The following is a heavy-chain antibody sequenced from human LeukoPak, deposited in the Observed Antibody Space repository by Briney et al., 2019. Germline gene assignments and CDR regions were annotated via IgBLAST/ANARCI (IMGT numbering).Heavy chain of an antibody. Sequence: GGSLRLSCAASGFSFSDSYMNWIRQAPGKGLEWVSYISGSSSYTDYADSVKGRFTISRDNAKNSLYLQMNSLRAEDTAVYYCAKEGGSYYGMDVWGQGTTVTVSS. CDR2: ISGSSSYT. D-gene: IGHD1-26*01. CDR3: AKEGGSYYGMDV. J-gene: IGHJ6*02. V-gene: IGHV3-11*05. CDR1: GFSFSDSY.